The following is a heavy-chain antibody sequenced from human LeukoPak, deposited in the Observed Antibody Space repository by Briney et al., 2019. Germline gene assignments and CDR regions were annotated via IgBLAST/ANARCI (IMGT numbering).Heavy chain of an antibody. CDR3: ARDSTVTIEYYYGMDV. Sequence: SVKVSCKASGGTFSSNAISWVRQAPGQGLEWMGRIIPILGIANYAQKFQGRVTITADKSTSTAYMELSSLRSEDTAVYYCARDSTVTIEYYYGMDVWGQGTTVTVSS. V-gene: IGHV1-69*04. CDR2: IIPILGIA. J-gene: IGHJ6*02. CDR1: GGTFSSNA. D-gene: IGHD4-17*01.